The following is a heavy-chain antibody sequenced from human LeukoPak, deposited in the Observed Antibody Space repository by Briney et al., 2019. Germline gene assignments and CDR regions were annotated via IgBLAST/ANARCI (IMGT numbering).Heavy chain of an antibody. Sequence: PGGSLRLSCAASGFTFSSYGMHWVRQAPGKGLEWVAVISYDGSNKYYADSVKGRFTISRDNSKNTLYLQMNSLRAEDTAVYYCAKMYGGTYIGNWGQGTLVTVSA. D-gene: IGHD1-26*01. CDR3: AKMYGGTYIGN. V-gene: IGHV3-30*18. J-gene: IGHJ4*02. CDR2: ISYDGSNK. CDR1: GFTFSSYG.